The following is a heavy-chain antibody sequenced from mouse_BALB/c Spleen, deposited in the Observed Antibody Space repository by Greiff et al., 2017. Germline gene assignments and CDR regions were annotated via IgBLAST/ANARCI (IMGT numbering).Heavy chain of an antibody. V-gene: IGHV1-69*02. D-gene: IGHD2-4*01. J-gene: IGHJ1*01. Sequence: QVQLQQPGAELVRPGASVKLSCKASGYTFTSYWINWVKQRPGQGLEWIGNIYPSDSYTNYNQKFKDKATLTVDKSSSTAYMQLSSPTSEDSAVYYCTRGDDYDGYFDVWGAGTTVTVSS. CDR1: GYTFTSYW. CDR2: IYPSDSYT. CDR3: TRGDDYDGYFDV.